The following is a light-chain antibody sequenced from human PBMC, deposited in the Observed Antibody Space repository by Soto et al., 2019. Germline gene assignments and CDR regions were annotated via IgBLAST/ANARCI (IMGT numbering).Light chain of an antibody. CDR3: QQYNNWPIT. V-gene: IGKV3-15*01. J-gene: IGKJ5*01. CDR2: GAS. Sequence: EIVMTQSPATLSVSPGERATLSCRASQSVSSNLAWYQQKPGQAPRPLIYGASTRATGIPARFSGSRSGTEFTLTISSLQSEDFAVYYCQQYNNWPITFGQGTRLEMK. CDR1: QSVSSN.